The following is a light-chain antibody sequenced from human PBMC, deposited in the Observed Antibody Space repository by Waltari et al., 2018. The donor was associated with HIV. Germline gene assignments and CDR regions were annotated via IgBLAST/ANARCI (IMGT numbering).Light chain of an antibody. V-gene: IGLV6-57*01. Sequence: NFMLTQPHSVSESPGKTVTISCTRSTGSIASYYVQAYQQRPGSSPPTVIYEDNQRPSGVPDRFSGSIDSSSNSASLTISGLKTEDEADYHCQSYDGDNHEIFGGGTKLTVL. CDR3: QSYDGDNHEI. CDR2: EDN. J-gene: IGLJ2*01. CDR1: TGSIASYY.